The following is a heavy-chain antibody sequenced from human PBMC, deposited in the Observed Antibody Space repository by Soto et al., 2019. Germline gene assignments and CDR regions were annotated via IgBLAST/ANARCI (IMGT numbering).Heavy chain of an antibody. Sequence: GGSLRLSCAASGFTFTTYWMSWVRQAPGKGLEWVSDIKSDGGSQYYADSVKGRFTISRDNSKNTLYLQMSSLRAEDTAVYYCVKTYETYYDSSGYLGAEYFQHWGQGTLVTVSS. V-gene: IGHV3-64D*08. J-gene: IGHJ1*01. D-gene: IGHD3-22*01. CDR2: IKSDGGSQ. CDR1: GFTFTTYW. CDR3: VKTYETYYDSSGYLGAEYFQH.